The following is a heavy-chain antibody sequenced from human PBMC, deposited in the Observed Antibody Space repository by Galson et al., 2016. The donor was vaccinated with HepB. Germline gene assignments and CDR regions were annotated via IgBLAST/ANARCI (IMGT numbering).Heavy chain of an antibody. J-gene: IGHJ6*02. V-gene: IGHV6-1*01. CDR1: GDSVSSNSAA. D-gene: IGHD1-1*01. Sequence: CAISGDSVSSNSAAWNWIRQSPSRGLEWLGRTFYKSNWYNDYAVSVQSRISIKPDTSKNQFSLQLNSVTPEDTAVYYCARAYNWNFVMGVWGQGTTVTVSS. CDR3: ARAYNWNFVMGV. CDR2: TFYKSNWYN.